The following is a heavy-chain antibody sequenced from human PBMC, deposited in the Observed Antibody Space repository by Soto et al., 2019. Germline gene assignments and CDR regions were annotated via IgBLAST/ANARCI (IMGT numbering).Heavy chain of an antibody. J-gene: IGHJ4*02. V-gene: IGHV3-48*03. CDR1: GFTFSSYE. D-gene: IGHD2-21*02. CDR2: ISSSGSTI. CDR3: ARLLDCGGDCCDY. Sequence: GGSLRLSCAASGFTFSSYEMNWVRQAPGKGLEWVSYISSSGSTIYYADSVKGRFTISRDNAKNSLYLQMNSLRAEDTAVYYCARLLDCGGDCCDYWGQGTLVTVSS.